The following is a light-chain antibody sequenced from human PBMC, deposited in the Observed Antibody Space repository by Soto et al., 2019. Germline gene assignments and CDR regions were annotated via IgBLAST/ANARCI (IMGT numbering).Light chain of an antibody. CDR1: TSDIGAYNY. J-gene: IGLJ1*01. Sequence: QSALTQPASVSGSPGQSITISCTGTTSDIGAYNYVSWYHQRPGKAPKLIIYEVTRRPSGVPDRIFGSKSDTTASLTVSGLQADDEGHYYCSSFAGTNSFVFGTGTKLTVL. CDR2: EVT. V-gene: IGLV2-8*01. CDR3: SSFAGTNSFV.